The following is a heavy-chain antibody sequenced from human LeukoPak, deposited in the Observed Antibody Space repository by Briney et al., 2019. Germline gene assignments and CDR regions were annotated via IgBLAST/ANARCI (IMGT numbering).Heavy chain of an antibody. Sequence: ASVKVSCKASGGTFSSYTITWVRQAPGQGLEWMGRIIPILGIANYAQKFQGRVTITADKSTSTAYMELSSLRSEGTAVYYCARDVATLSYFDYWGQGTLVTVSS. CDR2: IIPILGIA. D-gene: IGHD6-6*01. J-gene: IGHJ4*02. V-gene: IGHV1-69*04. CDR1: GGTFSSYT. CDR3: ARDVATLSYFDY.